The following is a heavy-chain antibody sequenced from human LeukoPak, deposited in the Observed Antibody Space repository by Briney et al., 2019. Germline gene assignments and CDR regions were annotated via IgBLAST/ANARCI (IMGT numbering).Heavy chain of an antibody. V-gene: IGHV3-48*01. CDR2: VSSSSNTI. D-gene: IGHD1-26*01. Sequence: GGSLRLSCAASGFTFSSYSMSWVRQVPGKGLEWVSYVSSSSNTIYYADSVKGRFTISRDNAKNSLYLRMNSLRAEDTAVYYCARDRGSYSRYFDYWGQGTLVTVSS. CDR1: GFTFSSYS. CDR3: ARDRGSYSRYFDY. J-gene: IGHJ4*02.